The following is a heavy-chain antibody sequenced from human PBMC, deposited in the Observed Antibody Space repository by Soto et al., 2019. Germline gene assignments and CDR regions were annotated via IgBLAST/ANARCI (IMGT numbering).Heavy chain of an antibody. D-gene: IGHD3-22*01. CDR3: ARVTPPHDYYESSGHYGMDV. CDR2: INPNSGGT. J-gene: IGHJ6*02. Sequence: ASVKVSCKASGYTFTGYYMHWVRQAPGQGLERMGWINPNSGGTNYAQKFQGWVTMTRDTSISTAYMELSRLRSDDPAVYYCARVTPPHDYYESSGHYGMDVWGQGTTVSVAS. V-gene: IGHV1-2*04. CDR1: GYTFTGYY.